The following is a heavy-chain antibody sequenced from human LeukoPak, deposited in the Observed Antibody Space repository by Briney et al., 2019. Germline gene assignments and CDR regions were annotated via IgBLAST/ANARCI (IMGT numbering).Heavy chain of an antibody. D-gene: IGHD4-17*01. V-gene: IGHV3-33*01. J-gene: IGHJ3*02. CDR3: ARDEGTVTRSDAFDI. CDR2: IWYDGSNK. CDR1: GFTFSSYG. Sequence: GGSLRLSCAASGFTFSSYGMHWVRLAPGKGLEWVAVIWYDGSNKYYADSVKGRFTISRDNSKNTLYLQMDSLRAEDTAVYYCARDEGTVTRSDAFDIWGQGTMVTVSS.